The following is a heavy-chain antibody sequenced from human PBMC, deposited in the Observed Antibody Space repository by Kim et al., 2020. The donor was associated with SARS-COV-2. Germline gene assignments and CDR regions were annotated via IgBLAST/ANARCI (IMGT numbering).Heavy chain of an antibody. Sequence: GRSLRLSCAASGFTFSSYGMHWVRQAPGKGLEWVAVISYDGSNKYYADSVKGRFTISRDNSKNTLYLQMNSLRAEDTAVYYCAKDGIRGYSYGREYMDG. D-gene: IGHD5-18*01. CDR1: GFTFSSYG. J-gene: IGHJ6*03. CDR3: AKDGIRGYSYGREYMDG. V-gene: IGHV3-30*18. CDR2: ISYDGSNK.